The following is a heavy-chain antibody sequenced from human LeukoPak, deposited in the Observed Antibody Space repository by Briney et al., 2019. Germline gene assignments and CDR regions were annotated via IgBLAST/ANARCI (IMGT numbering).Heavy chain of an antibody. V-gene: IGHV4-38-2*02. Sequence: SETLSLTCTVSGYSISSGYYWGWIRPPPGKGLEWIGSIYHSGSTYYNPSLKSRVTISVDTSKNQFSLKLSSVTAADTAVYYCARRVRRGCSGGSCYSGEYDYWGQGTLVTVSS. CDR1: GYSISSGYY. CDR2: IYHSGST. J-gene: IGHJ4*02. D-gene: IGHD2-15*01. CDR3: ARRVRRGCSGGSCYSGEYDY.